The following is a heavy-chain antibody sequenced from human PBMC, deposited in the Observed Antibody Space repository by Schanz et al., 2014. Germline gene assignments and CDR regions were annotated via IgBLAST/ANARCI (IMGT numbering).Heavy chain of an antibody. V-gene: IGHV3-66*01. CDR2: IDYAGST. D-gene: IGHD6-19*01. Sequence: EVQVVESGGGLVQPGGSLRLSCAASGFTVSANYMIWVRQTPGKGLEWVSLIDYAGSTNYADSVKGRMTVSRNTSKNALFLQMNNLRAEDTAVYYCASPPISVAGRLADYWGQGILXAVAS. CDR3: ASPPISVAGRLADY. J-gene: IGHJ4*02. CDR1: GFTVSANY.